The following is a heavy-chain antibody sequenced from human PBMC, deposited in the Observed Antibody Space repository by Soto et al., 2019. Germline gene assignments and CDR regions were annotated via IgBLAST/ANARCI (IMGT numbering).Heavy chain of an antibody. V-gene: IGHV3-48*01. CDR1: GFVFSSYA. CDR3: ARHPERIAEIGWFDP. Sequence: PGESLKISCAASGFVFSSYAMSWVRQAPGKGLEWVSSIGASSSTIYYADSVKGRFTISRDNAKNSLYLQMNSLRAEDTAVYYCARHPERIAEIGWFDPWGQGTRVTVSS. J-gene: IGHJ5*02. D-gene: IGHD6-13*01. CDR2: IGASSSTI.